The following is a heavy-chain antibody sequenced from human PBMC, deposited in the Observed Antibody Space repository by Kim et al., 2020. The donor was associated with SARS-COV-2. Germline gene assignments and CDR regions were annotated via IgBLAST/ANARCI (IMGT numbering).Heavy chain of an antibody. CDR3: ASFTYYYDSSGYYQPPGWFDP. Sequence: SETLSLTCTVSGGSISSGGYYWSWIRQHPGKGLEWIGYIYYSGSTYYNPSLKSRVTISVDTSKNQFSLKLSSVTAADTAVYYCASFTYYYDSSGYYQPPGWFDPWGQGTLVTVSS. D-gene: IGHD3-22*01. J-gene: IGHJ5*02. CDR2: IYYSGST. V-gene: IGHV4-31*03. CDR1: GGSISSGGYY.